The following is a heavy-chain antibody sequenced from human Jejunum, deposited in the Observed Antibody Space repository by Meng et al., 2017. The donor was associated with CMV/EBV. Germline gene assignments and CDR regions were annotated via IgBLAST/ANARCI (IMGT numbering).Heavy chain of an antibody. V-gene: IGHV4-34*01. D-gene: IGHD3-10*01. Sequence: TCAVYCGSFSNYYWSWIRQTPGKGLEWIGEVSHDGSTNYNPSLKSRVTISVDTSKNQFSLTLTSATAADTAVYYCVRDPFREWFDPWGQGTLVTVSS. CDR1: CGSFSNYY. CDR2: VSHDGST. CDR3: VRDPFREWFDP. J-gene: IGHJ5*02.